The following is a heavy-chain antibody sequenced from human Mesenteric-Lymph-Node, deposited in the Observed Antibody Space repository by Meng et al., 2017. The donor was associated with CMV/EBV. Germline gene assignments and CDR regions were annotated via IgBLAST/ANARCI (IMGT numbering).Heavy chain of an antibody. CDR2: INPNSGGT. CDR3: ARDRHQDYYGSGY. CDR1: GYTFTDYY. D-gene: IGHD3-10*01. J-gene: IGHJ4*02. V-gene: IGHV1-2*06. Sequence: KASGYTFTDYYIHWVRQAPGQGLEWMGRINPNSGGTNYAQKFQGRVTMTRDTSISTAYMELSRLRSDDTAVYYCARDRHQDYYGSGYWGQGTLVTVSS.